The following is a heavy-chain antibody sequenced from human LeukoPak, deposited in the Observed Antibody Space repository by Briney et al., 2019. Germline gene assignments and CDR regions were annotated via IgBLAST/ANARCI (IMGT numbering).Heavy chain of an antibody. CDR2: IDPNRGGT. Sequence: GASVKVSCKASGYTFTGYYLHWVRQAPGQGLEWMGWIDPNRGGTNYAQKFQGQVTMTRDTSISTAYMELSRPTSDDTAVYYCARDPKNTYYLDVWGKGTTVTVSS. J-gene: IGHJ6*03. V-gene: IGHV1-2*02. CDR1: GYTFTGYY. CDR3: ARDPKNTYYLDV.